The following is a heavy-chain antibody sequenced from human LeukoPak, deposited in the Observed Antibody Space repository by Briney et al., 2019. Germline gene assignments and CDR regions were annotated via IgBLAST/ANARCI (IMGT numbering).Heavy chain of an antibody. Sequence: GGSLRLSCAASGFSFSGYWMTWVRQAPGKGLEWVSSISISSSYIYYADSVKGRFTISRDNAKNSLYLQMNSLRAEDTAVYYCARGPQKNGHSSGYPGYFDYWGQGTLVTVSS. CDR2: ISISSSYI. V-gene: IGHV3-21*01. CDR1: GFSFSGYW. D-gene: IGHD3-22*01. CDR3: ARGPQKNGHSSGYPGYFDY. J-gene: IGHJ4*02.